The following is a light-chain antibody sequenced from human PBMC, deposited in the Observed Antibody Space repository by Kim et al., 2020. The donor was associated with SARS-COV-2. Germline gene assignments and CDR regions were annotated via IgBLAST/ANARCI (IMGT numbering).Light chain of an antibody. Sequence: LSPGERATLSCRASQSVNSSPLAWYQQKPRQAPRLLIYGASSRATGIPDRFSGSGSGTEFSLTISRLEPEDFAVYYCQQYGSSPYTFGQGTKLDI. CDR2: GAS. J-gene: IGKJ2*01. V-gene: IGKV3-20*01. CDR3: QQYGSSPYT. CDR1: QSVNSSP.